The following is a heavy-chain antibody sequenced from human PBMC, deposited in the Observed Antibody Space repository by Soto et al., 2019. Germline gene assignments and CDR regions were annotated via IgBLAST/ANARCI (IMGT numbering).Heavy chain of an antibody. Sequence: QVQLVESGGGVVQPGRSLRLSCAASGFTFSSYGMHWVRQAPGKGQEWVAIISYDEINKYYADSVKGRFTISRDNSKTTLYLQMNSLRAEDTAVYYCAKSVYNWNDGFFDYWGQGTLVTVSS. J-gene: IGHJ4*02. CDR3: AKSVYNWNDGFFDY. V-gene: IGHV3-30*18. CDR1: GFTFSSYG. CDR2: ISYDEINK. D-gene: IGHD1-1*01.